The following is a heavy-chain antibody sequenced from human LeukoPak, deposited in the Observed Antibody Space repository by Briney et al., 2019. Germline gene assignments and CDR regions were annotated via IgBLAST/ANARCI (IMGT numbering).Heavy chain of an antibody. V-gene: IGHV6-1*01. J-gene: IGHJ4*02. Sequence: SQTLSLTCAISGDSVSSNSAAWNWIRQSPSRGLEWLGRTFYRSKWYYDYAVSVKSRIIISPDTSKNQFSLQLSSVTPEDTAVYYCARAFRAFSGWRKYDYWGQGILVTVSS. CDR2: TFYRSKWYY. CDR3: ARAFRAFSGWRKYDY. CDR1: GDSVSSNSAA. D-gene: IGHD6-19*01.